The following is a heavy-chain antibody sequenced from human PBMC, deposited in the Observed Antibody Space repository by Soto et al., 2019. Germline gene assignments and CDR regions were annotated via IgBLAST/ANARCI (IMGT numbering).Heavy chain of an antibody. Sequence: QVQLVQSGAEVKKPGASVKVSCKASGYTFTSYDINWVRQATGQGLEWMGWMNPHSGNTGYAQKYQGRVTMTSNTSISKAYMELSSLRSEDRAVYFCARNDSEAHYGLGYWGQGSLVTVSS. D-gene: IGHD1-1*01. CDR3: ARNDSEAHYGLGY. CDR1: GYTFTSYD. J-gene: IGHJ1*01. CDR2: MNPHSGNT. V-gene: IGHV1-8*01.